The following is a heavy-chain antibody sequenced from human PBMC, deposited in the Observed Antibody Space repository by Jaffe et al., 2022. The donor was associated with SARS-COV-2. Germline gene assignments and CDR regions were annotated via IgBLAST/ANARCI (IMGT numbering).Heavy chain of an antibody. D-gene: IGHD3-22*01. CDR2: IYPGDSDT. CDR3: ARLDPRGASYDTSGYGVFDI. CDR1: GYSFTNYW. V-gene: IGHV5-51*01. J-gene: IGHJ3*02. Sequence: EVQLVQSGAEVKKSGESLKISCKGSGYSFTNYWIAWVRQMPGKGLEWMGIIYPGDSDTRYGPSFRGQVTISADKSIRTAYLQWKTLEASDTAVYYCARLDPRGASYDTSGYGVFDIWGQGTVVTVSS.